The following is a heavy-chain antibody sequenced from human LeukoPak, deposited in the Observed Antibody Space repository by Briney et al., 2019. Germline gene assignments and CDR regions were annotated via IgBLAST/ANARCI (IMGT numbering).Heavy chain of an antibody. CDR3: ARGPPVRFLEWSPPSDDAFDI. CDR1: GFTFSSYS. D-gene: IGHD3-3*01. CDR2: ISSSSSYI. Sequence: GGSLSLSCAASGFTFSSYSMNWVRQAPGKGLEWVSSISSSSSYIYYADSVKGRFTISRDNAKNSLYLQMNSLRAEDTAVYYCARGPPVRFLEWSPPSDDAFDIWGQGTMVTVSS. J-gene: IGHJ3*02. V-gene: IGHV3-21*01.